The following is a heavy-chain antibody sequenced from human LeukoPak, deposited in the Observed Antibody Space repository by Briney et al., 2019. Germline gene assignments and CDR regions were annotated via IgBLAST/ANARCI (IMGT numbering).Heavy chain of an antibody. Sequence: GRSLTLSCLASRFTFHDYALLWVRQAPRQGLAWVSGISWNGGSIDYADSLKGRFTISRDNAKNSLYLQMNSLRPEDMALYYCAKGPTYSSSSLFDYWGQGILVAVSS. J-gene: IGHJ4*02. CDR1: RFTFHDYA. V-gene: IGHV3-9*03. D-gene: IGHD6-6*01. CDR3: AKGPTYSSSSLFDY. CDR2: ISWNGGSI.